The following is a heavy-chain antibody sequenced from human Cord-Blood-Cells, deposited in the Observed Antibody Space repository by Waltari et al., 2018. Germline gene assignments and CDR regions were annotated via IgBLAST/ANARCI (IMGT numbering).Heavy chain of an antibody. CDR3: ARGRGDDILTGYYNFDY. CDR2: SNPRGVSA. CDR1: GYTFTRYY. J-gene: IGHJ4*02. Sequence: QVQLVQSGAEVKKPGASVKVSCKASGYTFTRYYMHWVRQAPGQGLEWMGKSNPRGVSARYGQKFQGRVTMTRNTSTSTVYMELSSLRSEDTAVYYCARGRGDDILTGYYNFDYWGQGTLVTVSS. D-gene: IGHD3-9*01. V-gene: IGHV1-46*01.